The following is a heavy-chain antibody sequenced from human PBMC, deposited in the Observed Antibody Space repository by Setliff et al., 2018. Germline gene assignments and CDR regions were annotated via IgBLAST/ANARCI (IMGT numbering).Heavy chain of an antibody. J-gene: IGHJ6*03. CDR1: DGSISTYY. CDR2: IHHSGST. D-gene: IGHD3-22*01. Sequence: SETLSLTCTVSDGSISTYYWSWIRQPPGKRPEWIGFIHHSGSTHYNPSLKSRVTISVYTSKNQFSLKLSSVTAADTAVYYCARRSPAYYSDSSGYFYDTSPYMDVWGKGTTVTVSS. V-gene: IGHV4-59*08. CDR3: ARRSPAYYSDSSGYFYDTSPYMDV.